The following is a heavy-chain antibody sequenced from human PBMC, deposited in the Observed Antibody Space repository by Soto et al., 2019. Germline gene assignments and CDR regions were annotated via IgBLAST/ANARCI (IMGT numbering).Heavy chain of an antibody. CDR1: GFNFSGSA. J-gene: IGHJ3*02. CDR2: IRSKANSYAT. Sequence: GGSLRLSCAASGFNFSGSAMHWVRQASGKGLEWVGRIRSKANSYATAYAASVKGRFTISRDDSKNTAYLQMNSLKTEDTAVYYCTRMAYLDSNAFDIWGQGTMVTVSS. V-gene: IGHV3-73*01. CDR3: TRMAYLDSNAFDI. D-gene: IGHD2-15*01.